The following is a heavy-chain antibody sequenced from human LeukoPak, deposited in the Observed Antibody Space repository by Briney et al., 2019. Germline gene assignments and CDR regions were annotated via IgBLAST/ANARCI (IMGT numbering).Heavy chain of an antibody. J-gene: IGHJ1*01. Sequence: PGGSLRLSCAASGFTFGNYWMSWVRQAPGRGLEWVANMKQDGSEEFFVDSTRGRFTISRDNAKRSLYPQMNSLRAEDTAVYYCARMSSSGYFLWGQGAWSPSPQ. CDR2: MKQDGSEE. CDR3: ARMSSSGYFL. CDR1: GFTFGNYW. D-gene: IGHD3-22*01. V-gene: IGHV3-7*01.